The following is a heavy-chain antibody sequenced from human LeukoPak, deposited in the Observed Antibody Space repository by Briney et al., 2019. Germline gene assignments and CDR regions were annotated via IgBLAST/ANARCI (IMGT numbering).Heavy chain of an antibody. J-gene: IGHJ6*03. CDR1: GFTFNTYW. Sequence: GGSLRLSCAASGFTFNTYWMHWVRQAPGKGLVWVSSINADGSSTSYADSMKGRFTISRDNAKNTLYLQMNSLRVEDTATYYCAKKLLYYYYYMDVWGKGTTVTVSS. V-gene: IGHV3-74*01. CDR2: INADGSST. D-gene: IGHD1-7*01. CDR3: AKKLLYYYYYMDV.